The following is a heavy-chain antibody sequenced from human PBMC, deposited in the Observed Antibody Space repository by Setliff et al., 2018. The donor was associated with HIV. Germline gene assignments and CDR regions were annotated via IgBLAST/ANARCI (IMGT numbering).Heavy chain of an antibody. CDR2: IYYNGRT. Sequence: PSETLSLTCTVSGGSISSGGYYWNWIRQYPVKGLEWIGHIYYNGRTLFNPALGTRLNMSVDTSENQFSLHLNSVTAADTAVYYCLRERRRSPLSYGLDVWCQGTTVTVSS. V-gene: IGHV4-31*03. CDR1: GGSISSGGYY. CDR3: LRERRRSPLSYGLDV. J-gene: IGHJ6*02.